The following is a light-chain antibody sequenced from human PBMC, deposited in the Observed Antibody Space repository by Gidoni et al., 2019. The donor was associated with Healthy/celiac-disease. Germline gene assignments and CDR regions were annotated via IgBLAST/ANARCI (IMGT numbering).Light chain of an antibody. V-gene: IGKV4-1*01. CDR1: QIVLYSSNNKNY. CDR2: WAS. CDR3: QQYYSTPPYT. J-gene: IGKJ2*01. Sequence: DIVLTQSPDSLAVSLGERVTINCKSSQIVLYSSNNKNYLAWYQQKPGQPPKLLIYWASTRESGVPDRFSGSGSGTDFTLTISSLQAEDVAVYYCQQYYSTPPYTFGQGTKLEIK.